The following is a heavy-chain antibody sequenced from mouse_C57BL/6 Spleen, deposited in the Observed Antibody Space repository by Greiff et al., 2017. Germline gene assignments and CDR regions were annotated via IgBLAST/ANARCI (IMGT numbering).Heavy chain of an antibody. CDR2: INPNNGGT. CDR3: ARTGELRTAQVRFDY. CDR1: GYTFTDYY. J-gene: IGHJ2*01. Sequence: EVQLQQSGPELVKPGASVKISCKASGYTFTDYYMNWVKQSHGKSLEWIGDINPNNGGTSYNQKFKGKATLTVDKSSSTAYMELRSLTSEDSAVYYCARTGELRTAQVRFDYWGQGTTLTVSS. D-gene: IGHD3-2*02. V-gene: IGHV1-26*01.